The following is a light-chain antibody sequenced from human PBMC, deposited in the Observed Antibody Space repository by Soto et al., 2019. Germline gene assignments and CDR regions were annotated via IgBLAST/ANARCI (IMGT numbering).Light chain of an antibody. CDR1: QTVGVR. CDR3: QQIYTIPLT. CDR2: GAS. V-gene: IGKV3-11*01. J-gene: IGKJ4*01. Sequence: EIVLTQSPATLSSSPGERATLSCRASQTVGVRLAWYQQKPGQAPRLLIYGASNRATGIPARFSGSGSGTDFTLTISSLQPEDFASYYCQQIYTIPLTFGGGTKVDIK.